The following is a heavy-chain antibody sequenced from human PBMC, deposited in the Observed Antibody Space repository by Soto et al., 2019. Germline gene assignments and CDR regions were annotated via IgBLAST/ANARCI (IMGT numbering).Heavy chain of an antibody. V-gene: IGHV1-18*01. CDR2: ISAYNGNT. CDR1: GYTFTNFG. J-gene: IGHJ4*02. Sequence: QVQLVQSGAEVKKPGASVKVSCKASGYTFTNFGISWVRQAPGQGLEWMGWISAYNGNTNYAQKFQGRVTMTTDTSTRTAYMEVRSLSFDDTAVYYCARGVTPIDYWGQGTLVTVSS. CDR3: ARGVTPIDY. D-gene: IGHD2-21*02.